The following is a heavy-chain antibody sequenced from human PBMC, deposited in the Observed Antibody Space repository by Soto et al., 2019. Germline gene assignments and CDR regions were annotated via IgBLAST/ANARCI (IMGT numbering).Heavy chain of an antibody. CDR1: AYTFTSYY. V-gene: IGHV1-2*02. CDR3: ARDTYANFDY. CDR2: VNPGNGTT. Sequence: SVKMSSKGSAYTFTSYYIHWVRQAPGQGLEWMGWVNPGNGTTSFAQKCQGRVTMTRDTTISTAYMELSGLRTDDTAMYYCARDTYANFDYWGQGTLVTVSS. D-gene: IGHD2-8*01. J-gene: IGHJ4*02.